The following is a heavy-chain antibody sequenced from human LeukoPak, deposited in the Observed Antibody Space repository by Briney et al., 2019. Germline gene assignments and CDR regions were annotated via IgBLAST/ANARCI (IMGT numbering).Heavy chain of an antibody. CDR2: INWNSDSI. D-gene: IGHD3-10*01. CDR1: GFTFDDYA. V-gene: IGHV3-9*01. Sequence: PGGSLRLSCAVSGFTFDDYAMHWVRQVPGKGLEWVSGINWNSDSIGYADSVKGRFTTSRDNAKNSLYLQMNSLRAEDTAFYYCAREGNVADTFDIWGQGTMVTVSS. CDR3: AREGNVADTFDI. J-gene: IGHJ3*02.